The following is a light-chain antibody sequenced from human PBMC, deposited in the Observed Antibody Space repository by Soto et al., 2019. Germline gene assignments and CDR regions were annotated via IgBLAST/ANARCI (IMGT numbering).Light chain of an antibody. V-gene: IGKV3-20*01. CDR3: QFYGSSPRT. Sequence: EIVLTQSPGTLSLSPGERATLSCRASQSVSSSYLAWYQQKPGQAPRLLIYGASSRATDIPDRFSGSGSGTDFTLTVSRLEPEDFAVYYCQFYGSSPRTFGQGTKVDIK. CDR1: QSVSSSY. CDR2: GAS. J-gene: IGKJ1*01.